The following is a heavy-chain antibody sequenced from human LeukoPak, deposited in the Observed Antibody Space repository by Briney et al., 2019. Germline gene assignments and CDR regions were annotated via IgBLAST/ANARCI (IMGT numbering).Heavy chain of an antibody. CDR3: ARRMDYYYYMDV. J-gene: IGHJ6*03. Sequence: SETLSLTCTVSGGSISSYYWSWIRQPPGKGLEWIGYIYYSGSTNYNPSLQSRVTISVDTSKNQFSLKLSSVTAADTAVYYCARRMDYYYYMDVWGKGTTVTVSS. V-gene: IGHV4-59*08. CDR1: GGSISSYY. CDR2: IYYSGST.